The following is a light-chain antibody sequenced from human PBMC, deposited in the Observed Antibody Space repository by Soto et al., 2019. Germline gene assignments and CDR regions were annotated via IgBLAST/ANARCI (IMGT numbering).Light chain of an antibody. V-gene: IGKV3-20*01. CDR1: QSLSGNY. CDR3: HHYGSSPYT. CDR2: GVS. J-gene: IGKJ2*01. Sequence: EIVLKQSPGTLSLSPGERATLSCRASQSLSGNYLAWYQQKPGQAPRLLIFGVSSRATGIPDRFSGSGSGTDFTLTINRLEPEDFAVYYCHHYGSSPYTFGLGTKLEIK.